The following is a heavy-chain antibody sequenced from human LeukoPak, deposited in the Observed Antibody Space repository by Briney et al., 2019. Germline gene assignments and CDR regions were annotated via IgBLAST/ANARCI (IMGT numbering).Heavy chain of an antibody. Sequence: ASVKVSCKASGYTFTSYGISWVRQAPGQGLEWMGWIGAYNGNTNYAQKLQGRVTMTTDTSTSTAYMELRSLRSDDTAVYYCARSHDYGDLPYYYYMDVWGKGTTVTVSS. CDR2: IGAYNGNT. D-gene: IGHD4-17*01. CDR1: GYTFTSYG. J-gene: IGHJ6*03. CDR3: ARSHDYGDLPYYYYMDV. V-gene: IGHV1-18*01.